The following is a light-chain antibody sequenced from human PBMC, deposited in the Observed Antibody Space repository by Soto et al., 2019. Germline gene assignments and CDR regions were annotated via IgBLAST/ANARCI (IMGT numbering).Light chain of an antibody. CDR1: QGIRND. J-gene: IGKJ1*01. CDR2: AAS. CDR3: LQHNNYPPT. V-gene: IGKV1-17*01. Sequence: DIQMTQSPSSLSASVGDRVTITGRASQGIRNDLAWFKQKPGKAPKRLSYAASNLQSGVPSRFRGSGSGTEFTLTISSLKPEDFETYFCLQHNNYPPTFGQGTKVDI.